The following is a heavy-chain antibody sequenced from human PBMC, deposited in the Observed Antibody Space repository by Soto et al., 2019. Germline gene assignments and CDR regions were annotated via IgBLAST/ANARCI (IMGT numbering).Heavy chain of an antibody. Sequence: SGPTLVNPTQTLTLTCTFSGVSLTTNGVGVGWIRQPPGKALEWLGFIYGNDDKRYSPSLKSRLTLTKDTSKNQVVLTMTNMDPVDTATYYCAHNSNSWFLYYFDYWGQGTLVTVSS. CDR3: AHNSNSWFLYYFDY. J-gene: IGHJ4*02. CDR1: GVSLTTNGVG. V-gene: IGHV2-5*01. CDR2: IYGNDDK. D-gene: IGHD6-13*01.